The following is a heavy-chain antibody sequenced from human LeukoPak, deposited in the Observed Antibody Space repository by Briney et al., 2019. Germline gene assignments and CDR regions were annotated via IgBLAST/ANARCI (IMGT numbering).Heavy chain of an antibody. CDR3: ARDLGMYSSSWYFDY. Sequence: GGSLRLSCAASGFTFSSYAMSWVRQAPGKGLEWVSAISGSGGSTYYADSVKGRFTISRDNAKNSLYLQMNSLRAEDTAVYYCARDLGMYSSSWYFDYWGQGTLVTVSS. J-gene: IGHJ4*02. CDR2: ISGSGGST. D-gene: IGHD6-13*01. CDR1: GFTFSSYA. V-gene: IGHV3-23*01.